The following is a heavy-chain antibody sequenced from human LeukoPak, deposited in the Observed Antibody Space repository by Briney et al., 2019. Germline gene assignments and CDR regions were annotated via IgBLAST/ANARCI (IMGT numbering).Heavy chain of an antibody. J-gene: IGHJ1*01. CDR2: IWYDGSNK. CDR3: ARVGYCSGGSCYDYFQH. D-gene: IGHD2-15*01. Sequence: GGSLRLSCEASGFTFSSSAMHWVRQAPGKGLEWVAVIWYDGSNKYYADSVKGRFTISRDNSKNTLYLQMNSLRAEDTAVYYCARVGYCSGGSCYDYFQHWGQGTLVTVSS. CDR1: GFTFSSSA. V-gene: IGHV3-33*08.